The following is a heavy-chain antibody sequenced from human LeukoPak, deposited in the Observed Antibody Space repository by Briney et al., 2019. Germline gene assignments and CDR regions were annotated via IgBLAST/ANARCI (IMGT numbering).Heavy chain of an antibody. D-gene: IGHD5-18*01. CDR3: ARESYSYGYFDY. CDR2: IKQDGSEK. CDR1: GFNLYNFW. Sequence: GALRLPCSGPGFNLYNFWMDWVPQAPRKGLEWVANIKQDGSEKYYVDSVKGRFTISRDNAKNSLYLQMNSLRAEDTAVYYCARESYSYGYFDYWGQGTLVTVSS. J-gene: IGHJ4*02. V-gene: IGHV3-7*01.